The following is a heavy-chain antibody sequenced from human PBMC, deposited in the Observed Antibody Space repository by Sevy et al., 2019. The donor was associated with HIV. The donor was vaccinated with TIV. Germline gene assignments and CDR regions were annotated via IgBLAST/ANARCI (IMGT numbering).Heavy chain of an antibody. CDR2: ISGSGGST. Sequence: GGSLRLSCAASGFNFRSYWMTWVRQAPGKGLEWVSAISGSGGSTYYADSVKGRFTISRDNSKNTLYLQMNSLRAEDTAVYYCAKDVEDGQGWDAFDIWGQGTMVTVSS. D-gene: IGHD6-19*01. J-gene: IGHJ3*02. CDR3: AKDVEDGQGWDAFDI. CDR1: GFNFRSYW. V-gene: IGHV3-23*01.